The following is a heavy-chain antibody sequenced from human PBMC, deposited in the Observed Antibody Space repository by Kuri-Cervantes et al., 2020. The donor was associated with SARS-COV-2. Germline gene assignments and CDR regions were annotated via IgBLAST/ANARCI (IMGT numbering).Heavy chain of an antibody. D-gene: IGHD5-24*01. CDR3: TRVGRDGYKGAFDI. Sequence: GGSLRLSCAASGFTFSSYAMSWVRQAPGKGLEWVSAISGSGGSTYYADSVKGRFTISRDNSKNTLYLQMNSLRAEDTAVYYCTRVGRDGYKGAFDIWGQGTMVTVSS. CDR2: ISGSGGST. J-gene: IGHJ3*02. CDR1: GFTFSSYA. V-gene: IGHV3-23*01.